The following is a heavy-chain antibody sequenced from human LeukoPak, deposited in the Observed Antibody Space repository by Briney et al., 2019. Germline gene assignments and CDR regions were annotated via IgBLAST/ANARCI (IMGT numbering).Heavy chain of an antibody. Sequence: SVTVSCKASGGTFSSYAISWVRQAPGQGLEWMGRIIPILGIANYAQKFQGRVTITADKSTSTAYMELSSLRSEDTAVYYCARVRLYCSGGSCYTYYYYYGMDVWGQGTTVTVSS. CDR3: ARVRLYCSGGSCYTYYYYYGMDV. CDR2: IIPILGIA. J-gene: IGHJ6*02. D-gene: IGHD2-15*01. V-gene: IGHV1-69*04. CDR1: GGTFSSYA.